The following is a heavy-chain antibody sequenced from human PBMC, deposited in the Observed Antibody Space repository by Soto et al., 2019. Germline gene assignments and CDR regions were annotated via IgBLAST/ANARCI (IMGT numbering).Heavy chain of an antibody. D-gene: IGHD1-7*01. CDR3: ARRRARNYAFDP. V-gene: IGHV5-51*01. J-gene: IGHJ5*02. CDR2: IYPADSDT. Sequence: GESLKISCKASGYNFTSYWIGWVRQMPGKGLELMGVIYPADSDTRYRPPFEGQVTFSVDKSLSTAYVLWASLKTSDTARYYCARRRARNYAFDPWGQGTLVTVSS. CDR1: GYNFTSYW.